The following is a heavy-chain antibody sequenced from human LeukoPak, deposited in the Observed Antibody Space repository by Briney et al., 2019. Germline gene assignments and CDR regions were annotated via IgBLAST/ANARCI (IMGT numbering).Heavy chain of an antibody. V-gene: IGHV3-53*01. J-gene: IGHJ4*02. CDR2: IYSDGSA. D-gene: IGHD2-2*01. Sequence: GGSLRLSCAASGFAVSDNYMSWVRQAPGKGLEWVSLIYSDGSAYYADSVKGRFTISRDNSKNTLYLQMDSLRAEDTAVYYCAKIPQYQLLFVHFDYWGQGTLVTVSS. CDR1: GFAVSDNY. CDR3: AKIPQYQLLFVHFDY.